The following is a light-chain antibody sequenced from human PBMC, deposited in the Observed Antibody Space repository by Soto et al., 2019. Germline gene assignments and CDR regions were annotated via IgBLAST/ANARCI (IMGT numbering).Light chain of an antibody. CDR1: SSDVGGSNY. CDR3: TSYTSGSIV. Sequence: QSVLTQPASVSGSPGQSITISCTGTSSDVGGSNYVSWFQHHPGKAPKLMIYEVTDRPSGVSNRFSGSKSGNTASLTISGLQAEDEADYYCTSYTSGSIVFGGGTKVTVL. J-gene: IGLJ2*01. V-gene: IGLV2-14*01. CDR2: EVT.